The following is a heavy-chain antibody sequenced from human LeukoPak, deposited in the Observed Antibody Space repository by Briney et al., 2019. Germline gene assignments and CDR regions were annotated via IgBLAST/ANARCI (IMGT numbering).Heavy chain of an antibody. CDR2: IWYDGSNK. Sequence: PGRSLRLSCAASGFTFSSYGMHWVRQAPGKGLEWVAVIWYDGSNKYYADSVKGRFTISRDNSKNTLYLQMNSLRAEDTAVYYCARGAVARDVFDIWGQGTMVTVSS. J-gene: IGHJ3*02. CDR3: ARGAVARDVFDI. D-gene: IGHD2-15*01. V-gene: IGHV3-33*01. CDR1: GFTFSSYG.